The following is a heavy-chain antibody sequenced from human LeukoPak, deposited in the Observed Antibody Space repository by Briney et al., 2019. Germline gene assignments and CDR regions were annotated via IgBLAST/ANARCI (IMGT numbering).Heavy chain of an antibody. CDR3: ARDRGDSSGYLYYFDY. J-gene: IGHJ4*02. D-gene: IGHD3-22*01. CDR1: GGTFSSYA. V-gene: IGHV1-69*13. Sequence: SVKVSCKASGGTFSSYAISWVRQAPGQGLEWMGGIIPIFGTANYAQKFQGRVTITADESTSTAYMELSSLRSEDTAVYYCARDRGDSSGYLYYFDYWGQGTLVTVSS. CDR2: IIPIFGTA.